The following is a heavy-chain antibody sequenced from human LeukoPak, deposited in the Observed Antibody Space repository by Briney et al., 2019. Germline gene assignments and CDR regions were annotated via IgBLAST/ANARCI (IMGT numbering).Heavy chain of an antibody. V-gene: IGHV3-48*02. CDR3: ARDVFGGTYFDY. CDR2: ISSGSSTI. CDR1: GVTFISYS. Sequence: GGSLRVSCAASGVTFISYSLNWVRQAPGKGLEWVSYISSGSSTIYYADSMKGRFTISRDNAKNSLFLQMNSLRDEDTAVYYCARDVFGGTYFDYWGQGTLVTVSS. D-gene: IGHD2-15*01. J-gene: IGHJ4*02.